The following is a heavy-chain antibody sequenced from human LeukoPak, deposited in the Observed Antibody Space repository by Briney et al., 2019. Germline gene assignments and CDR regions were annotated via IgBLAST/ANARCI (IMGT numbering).Heavy chain of an antibody. Sequence: GGSLRLSCAASGFTFSSYAMHWVRQAPGKGLEWVAVISYDGGNKYYADSVKGRFTISRDNSKNTLYLQMNSLRAEDTAVYYCARDRLSAAATYYFDYWGQGTLVTVSS. V-gene: IGHV3-30*04. CDR1: GFTFSSYA. CDR2: ISYDGGNK. CDR3: ARDRLSAAATYYFDY. J-gene: IGHJ4*02. D-gene: IGHD2-2*01.